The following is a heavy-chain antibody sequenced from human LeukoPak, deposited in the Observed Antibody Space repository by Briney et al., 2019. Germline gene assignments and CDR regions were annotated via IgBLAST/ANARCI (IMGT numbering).Heavy chain of an antibody. CDR3: AKLGGGVAAAASAFDY. CDR1: GFTFSDYY. Sequence: GGSLRLSCAGSGFTFSDYYMSWIRQAPGKGLEWVSYISSSGSTIYYADSVKGRFTISRDNAKNSLYLQMNSLRAEDTAVYYCAKLGGGVAAAASAFDYWGQGTLVTVSS. V-gene: IGHV3-11*01. J-gene: IGHJ4*02. D-gene: IGHD2-2*01. CDR2: ISSSGSTI.